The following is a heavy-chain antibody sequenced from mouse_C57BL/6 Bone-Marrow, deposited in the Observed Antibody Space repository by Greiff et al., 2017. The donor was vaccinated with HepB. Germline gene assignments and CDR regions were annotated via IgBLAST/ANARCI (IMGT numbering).Heavy chain of an antibody. J-gene: IGHJ2*01. CDR3: ARGGQLRLRYYFDY. V-gene: IGHV1-80*01. CDR1: GYAFSSYW. Sequence: QVQLKQSGAELVKPGASVKISCKASGYAFSSYWMNWVKQRPGKGLEWIGQIYPGDGDTNYNGKFKGKATLTADKSSSTAYMQLSSLTSEDSAVYFCARGGQLRLRYYFDYWGQGTTLTVSS. CDR2: IYPGDGDT. D-gene: IGHD3-2*02.